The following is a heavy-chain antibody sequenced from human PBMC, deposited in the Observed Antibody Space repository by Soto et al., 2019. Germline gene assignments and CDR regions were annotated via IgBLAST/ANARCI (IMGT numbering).Heavy chain of an antibody. Sequence: ASVKVSCKASGYTFTGYYMHWVRQAPGQGLEWMGWINANSGGTKYAQKFLGRVTMTRDTSISTAYMELSRLTSDDTAVYYCARAGLTTLEMATTFWSRGTLVTVSS. J-gene: IGHJ4*02. CDR1: GYTFTGYY. D-gene: IGHD1-1*01. V-gene: IGHV1-2*02. CDR2: INANSGGT. CDR3: ARAGLTTLEMATTF.